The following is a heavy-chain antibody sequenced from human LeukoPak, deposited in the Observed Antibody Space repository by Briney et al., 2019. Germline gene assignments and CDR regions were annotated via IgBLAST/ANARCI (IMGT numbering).Heavy chain of an antibody. CDR3: ARDLYYYDSSSWSYFQH. V-gene: IGHV3-48*01. CDR1: GFTFSSYS. J-gene: IGHJ1*01. D-gene: IGHD3-22*01. CDR2: ISSSSSTI. Sequence: PGGSLRLSCAASGFTFSSYSMHWVRQAPGKGLEWVSYISSSSSTIYYADSVKGRFTISRDNAKNSLYLQMNSLRAEDTAVYYCARDLYYYDSSSWSYFQHWGQGTLVTVSS.